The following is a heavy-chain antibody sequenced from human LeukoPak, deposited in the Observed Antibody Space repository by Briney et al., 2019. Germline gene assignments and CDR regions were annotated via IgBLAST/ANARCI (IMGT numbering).Heavy chain of an antibody. D-gene: IGHD6-19*01. Sequence: ASVKVSCKASGYTFTVYYMHWVRQAPGQGLEWMGWINPNSGGTNYAQKFQGRVTMTRDTSISTAYMELSRLRSDDTAVYYCARAGRTSSIAVAGPFDPWGQGTLVTVSS. CDR2: INPNSGGT. CDR1: GYTFTVYY. V-gene: IGHV1-2*02. J-gene: IGHJ5*02. CDR3: ARAGRTSSIAVAGPFDP.